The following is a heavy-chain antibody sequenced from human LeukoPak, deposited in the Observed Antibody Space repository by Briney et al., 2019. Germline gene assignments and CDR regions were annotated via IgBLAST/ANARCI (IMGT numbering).Heavy chain of an antibody. D-gene: IGHD5-18*01. J-gene: IGHJ5*02. CDR1: GGSISSSSYY. CDR3: ARHVGAAMVTGFDP. Sequence: SETLSLTCTVTGGSISSSSYYWGWIRQPPGKGLEWIGSIYYSGSTYYNPSLKSRVTISVDTSKNQFSLKLSSVTAADTAVYYCARHVGAAMVTGFDPWGQGTLVTVSS. V-gene: IGHV4-39*01. CDR2: IYYSGST.